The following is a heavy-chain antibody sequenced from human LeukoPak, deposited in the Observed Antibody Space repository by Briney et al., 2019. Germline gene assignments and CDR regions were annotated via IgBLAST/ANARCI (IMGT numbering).Heavy chain of an antibody. Sequence: SVKVSCKASGGTFISYAISWVRQAPGQGLEWMGGIIPIFGTANYAQKFQGRVTITADESTSTAYMELSSLRSEDTAVYYCARDRRQQLENWFDPWGQGTLVTVSS. V-gene: IGHV1-69*13. J-gene: IGHJ5*02. D-gene: IGHD6-13*01. CDR2: IIPIFGTA. CDR1: GGTFISYA. CDR3: ARDRRQQLENWFDP.